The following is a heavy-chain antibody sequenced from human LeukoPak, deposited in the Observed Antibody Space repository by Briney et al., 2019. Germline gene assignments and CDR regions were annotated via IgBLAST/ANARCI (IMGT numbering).Heavy chain of an antibody. J-gene: IGHJ4*02. CDR2: IYYSGST. V-gene: IGHV4-59*01. CDR1: GGSITSYY. CDR3: ARGGYSGYAFDY. Sequence: PSETLSLTCTVSGGSITSYYWSWIRQPPGKGLEWIGYIYYSGSTNYNPSLKSRVTISVDTSKNQFSLKLSSVTAADTAVYYCARGGYSGYAFDYWGQGTLATVSS. D-gene: IGHD5-12*01.